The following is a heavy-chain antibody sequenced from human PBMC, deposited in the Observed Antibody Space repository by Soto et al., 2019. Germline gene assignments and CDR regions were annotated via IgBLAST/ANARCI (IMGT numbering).Heavy chain of an antibody. CDR1: SGSISVTNVF. CDR3: ARITGRNLDY. V-gene: IGHV4-39*01. J-gene: IGHJ4*02. D-gene: IGHD1-20*01. CDR2: VDYSGTA. Sequence: SETLSLTCTVSSGSISVTNVFWGWVRQPPGKGLEWIGNVDYSGTAYFSPSLATRVTFHVDTSKNQFSLTLYSVTAADTAVYYCARITGRNLDYWGQGILVTVYS.